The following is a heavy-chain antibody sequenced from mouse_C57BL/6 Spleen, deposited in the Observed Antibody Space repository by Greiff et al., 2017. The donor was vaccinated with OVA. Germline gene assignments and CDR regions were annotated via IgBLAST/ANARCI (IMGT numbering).Heavy chain of an antibody. CDR3: ARGVTTWYFDV. D-gene: IGHD2-12*01. CDR2: IYPRDGST. V-gene: IGHV1-85*01. J-gene: IGHJ1*03. CDR1: GYTFTSYD. Sequence: QVQLKESGPELVKPGASVKLSCKASGYTFTSYDINWVKQRPGQGLEWIGWIYPRDGSTKYNEKFKGKATLTVDTSSSTAYMELHSLTSEDSAVYFCARGVTTWYFDVWGTGTTVTVSS.